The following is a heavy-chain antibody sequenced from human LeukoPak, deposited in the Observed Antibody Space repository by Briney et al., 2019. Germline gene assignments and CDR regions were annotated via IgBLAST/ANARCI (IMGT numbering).Heavy chain of an antibody. Sequence: ASVKVSCKASGYTFTGYYMHWVRQAPGQGLEWMGWINPNSGGTNYAQKFQGRVTMTRDTSISTAYMELSRLRSDDTAVYYCARSEEYYYGSGSRREFDYWGQGTLVTVSS. D-gene: IGHD3-10*01. CDR1: GYTFTGYY. V-gene: IGHV1-2*02. J-gene: IGHJ4*02. CDR2: INPNSGGT. CDR3: ARSEEYYYGSGSRREFDY.